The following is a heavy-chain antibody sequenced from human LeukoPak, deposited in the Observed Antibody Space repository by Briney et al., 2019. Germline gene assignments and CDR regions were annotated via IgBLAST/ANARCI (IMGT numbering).Heavy chain of an antibody. CDR2: ISSSGSTI. J-gene: IGHJ4*02. CDR3: ARVLRVTIILYYFDY. CDR1: GFTFSDYY. D-gene: IGHD4-17*01. Sequence: GGSLRLSCAASGFTFSDYYMSWIRQAPGKGLEWVSYISSSGSTIYYADSVKGRFTISRDNAKNSLYLQMNSLRAEDTAVYYCARVLRVTIILYYFDYWGQGTLVTVPS. V-gene: IGHV3-11*04.